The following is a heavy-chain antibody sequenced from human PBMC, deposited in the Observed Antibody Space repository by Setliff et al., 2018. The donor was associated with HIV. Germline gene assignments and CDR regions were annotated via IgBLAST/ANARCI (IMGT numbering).Heavy chain of an antibody. CDR2: IHSGGST. Sequence: PGGSLRLSCAASGFTVSNNYMSWVRQAPGKGLEWVSVIHSGGSTKYADSVKGRFFISRDNSKNTLYLQMNSLRVEDTAVYYCATGIRFYFDYWGQGTLVTVSS. V-gene: IGHV3-66*02. D-gene: IGHD4-17*01. CDR1: GFTVSNNY. CDR3: ATGIRFYFDY. J-gene: IGHJ4*02.